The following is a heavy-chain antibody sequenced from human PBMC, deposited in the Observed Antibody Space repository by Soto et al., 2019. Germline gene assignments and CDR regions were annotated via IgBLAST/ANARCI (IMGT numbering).Heavy chain of an antibody. CDR2: IRSKENNYAT. Sequence: PGGSLRLSCEASGFILSVSAMHWVRQAPGKGLEWVGHIRSKENNYATAYAASVKGRFTISRDDSKNTAYLQINSLKTEDTDGYHSTRHYYGVDVWGHGTTVTVSS. J-gene: IGHJ6*02. V-gene: IGHV3-73*01. CDR3: TRHYYGVDV. CDR1: GFILSVSA.